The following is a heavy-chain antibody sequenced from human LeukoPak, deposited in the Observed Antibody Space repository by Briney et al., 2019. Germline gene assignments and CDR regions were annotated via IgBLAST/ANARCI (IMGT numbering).Heavy chain of an antibody. D-gene: IGHD3-10*01. CDR3: ARVPYYYGSGSYWNYYFYY. J-gene: IGHJ4*02. CDR1: GFTFSSYE. V-gene: IGHV3-48*03. CDR2: ISSSGSTI. Sequence: GGSLRLSCAASGFTFSSYEMNWVRQAPGKGLEWVSYISSSGSTIYYADSVKGRFTISRDNAKNSLYLQMNSLRAEDTAVYYCARVPYYYGSGSYWNYYFYYWGQGTLVTVSS.